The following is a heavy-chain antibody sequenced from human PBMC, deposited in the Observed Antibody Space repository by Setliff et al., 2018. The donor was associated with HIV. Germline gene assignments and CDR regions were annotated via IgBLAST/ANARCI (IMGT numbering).Heavy chain of an antibody. Sequence: ASVKVSCKASGHTFTSYDINWVRQATGRGLEWMGWMNPNRGNTGYALKFQGRVTMTRNTSISTAYMELSSLRSEDSAVYYCASSWSRVPYYGLDVWGQGTTVTVSS. CDR3: ASSWSRVPYYGLDV. D-gene: IGHD6-13*01. CDR1: GHTFTSYD. J-gene: IGHJ6*02. V-gene: IGHV1-8*01. CDR2: MNPNRGNT.